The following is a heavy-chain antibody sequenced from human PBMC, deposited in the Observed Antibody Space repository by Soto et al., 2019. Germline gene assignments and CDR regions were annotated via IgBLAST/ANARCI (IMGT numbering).Heavy chain of an antibody. V-gene: IGHV3-64*01. J-gene: IGHJ4*02. CDR3: AARSCSSTTRFHFDY. D-gene: IGHD2-2*01. CDR2: ISSDGRST. Sequence: PGGSLRLSCAASGFSFSSYAMHWVRQAPGKGLEYVSAISSDGRSTYYANSVKARFTISRDNSKNTLFLQMGSLRAEDMAVYYCAARSCSSTTRFHFDYWGKGTPVTVSS. CDR1: GFSFSSYA.